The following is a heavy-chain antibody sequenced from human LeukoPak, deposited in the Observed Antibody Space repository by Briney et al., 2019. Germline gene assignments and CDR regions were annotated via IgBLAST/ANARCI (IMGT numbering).Heavy chain of an antibody. J-gene: IGHJ5*02. CDR3: ARVELTEQDYGGWFDP. CDR2: IYYSGST. D-gene: IGHD4-23*01. CDR1: GGSISSGDYY. Sequence: SETLSLTCTVSGGSISSGDYYWSWIRQPPGKGLEWIGYIYYSGSTYYNPSLKSRVTISVDTSKNQFPLKLSSVTAADTAVYYCARVELTEQDYGGWFDPWGQGTLVTVSS. V-gene: IGHV4-30-4*08.